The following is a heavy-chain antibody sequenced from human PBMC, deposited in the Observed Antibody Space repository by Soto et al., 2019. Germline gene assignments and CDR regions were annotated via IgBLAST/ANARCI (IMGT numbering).Heavy chain of an antibody. CDR3: PSVLYDGIDV. V-gene: IGHV3-49*04. CDR1: GFTLGDYA. Sequence: TGGSRRLSCTASGFTLGDYAMSWVRQAPGKGLEWVGFIRSKAYGGTTGYAASVKGRFTISRYDSKSIAYLQMNSLKTEDPAVYYCPSVLYDGIDVWGQGTTVTVSS. CDR2: IRSKAYGGTT. J-gene: IGHJ6*02.